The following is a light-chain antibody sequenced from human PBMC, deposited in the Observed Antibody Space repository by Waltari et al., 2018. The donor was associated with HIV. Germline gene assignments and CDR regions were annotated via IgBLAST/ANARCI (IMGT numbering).Light chain of an antibody. CDR2: KND. J-gene: IGLJ2*01. CDR1: TPETRTNY. V-gene: IGLV1-47*01. CDR3: AAWDDIRSGWI. Sequence: QSVLTQTPTASGTPGLRFTISCPGSTPETRTNYVYWFQHFPGTPPKVLIYKNDQRPSGVSDRFSASKAGTSASLAISGLRTEDESDFYCAAWDDIRSGWIFGGGTKLTVL.